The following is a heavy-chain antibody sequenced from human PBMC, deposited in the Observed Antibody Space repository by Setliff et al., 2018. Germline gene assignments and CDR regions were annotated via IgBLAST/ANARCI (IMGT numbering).Heavy chain of an antibody. CDR1: GGSFSDYY. CDR3: RFWSSYYKNDY. CDR2: INQSGNT. D-gene: IGHD3-3*01. V-gene: IGHV4-34*01. Sequence: SATLSLTCTVYGGSFSDYYWGRIRQSPGKRPEWIAEINQSGNTNYNPSLNSRVSVSVDTPTNQFSLKVFSVTAADTAVYYCRFWSSYYKNDYWAQGTLVTVSS. J-gene: IGHJ4*02.